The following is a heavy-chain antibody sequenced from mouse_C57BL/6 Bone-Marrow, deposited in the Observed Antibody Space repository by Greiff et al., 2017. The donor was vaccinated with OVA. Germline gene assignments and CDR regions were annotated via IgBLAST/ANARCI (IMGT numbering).Heavy chain of an antibody. CDR3: ARERFYYYGSSPYWYFDV. Sequence: VQLQQSGAELVKPGASVKLSCKASGYTFTSYWMHWVKQRPGQGLEWIGMIHPNSGSTNYNEKFKSKATLTVDKSSSTAYMQLSSLTSEDSAVYYCARERFYYYGSSPYWYFDVWGTGTTVTVSS. D-gene: IGHD1-1*01. J-gene: IGHJ1*03. V-gene: IGHV1-64*01. CDR2: IHPNSGST. CDR1: GYTFTSYW.